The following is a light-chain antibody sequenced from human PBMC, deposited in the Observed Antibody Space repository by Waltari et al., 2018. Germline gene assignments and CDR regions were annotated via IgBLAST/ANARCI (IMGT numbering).Light chain of an antibody. CDR1: QSIGRS. CDR2: GAS. CDR3: QHYVRLPVT. J-gene: IGKJ1*01. V-gene: IGKV3-20*01. Sequence: EIMLTQSPGTLSLSPGERATLSCRTSQSIGRSLAWYQQKPGQAPRLLIYGASSRATYIPDRCSGSGSGTDFSLTINTLEPEDCALYYCQHYVRLPVTFGQGTKVEIK.